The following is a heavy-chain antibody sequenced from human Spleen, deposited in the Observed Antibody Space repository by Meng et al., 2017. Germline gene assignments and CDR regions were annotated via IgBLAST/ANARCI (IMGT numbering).Heavy chain of an antibody. D-gene: IGHD2-15*01. Sequence: SETLSLTCTVSGGSVRTYYWSWVRQPAGKGLEWIGRIYTSGSTNYNPSLKSRVTISVDTSKNQFSLKLTSVTAADTAVYYCGGILTDIDAFDIWGQGTMVTVSS. V-gene: IGHV4-4*07. CDR1: GGSVRTYY. CDR2: IYTSGST. J-gene: IGHJ3*02. CDR3: GGILTDIDAFDI.